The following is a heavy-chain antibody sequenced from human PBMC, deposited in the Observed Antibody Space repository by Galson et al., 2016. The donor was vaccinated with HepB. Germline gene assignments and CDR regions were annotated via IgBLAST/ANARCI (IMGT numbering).Heavy chain of an antibody. CDR2: IRFSRLST. CDR1: GFTLSSYS. D-gene: IGHD3-16*01. V-gene: IGHV3-23*01. CDR3: VRSVVGGGRLLAFDV. Sequence: SLRLSCAASGFTLSSYSMNWVRQAPRQGLEWVSGIRFSRLSTYYADSVTGRFSISGDTSNNTLYLQMGSLRADDTDGYYCVRSVVGGGRLLAFDVWGPGTMVTVSS. J-gene: IGHJ3*01.